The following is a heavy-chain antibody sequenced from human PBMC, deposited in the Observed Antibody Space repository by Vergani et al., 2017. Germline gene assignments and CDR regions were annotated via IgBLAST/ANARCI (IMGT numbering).Heavy chain of an antibody. CDR3: AKVGDCSSTSCYLNWFDP. Sequence: EVQLVESGGGLVQPGGSLRLSCAASGFTFSSYAMSWVRQAPGKGLEWVSAISGSGGSTYYADSVKGRFTISRDNSKNTLYLQMNNLRAEDTAVYYCAKVGDCSSTSCYLNWFDPWGQGTLVTVSS. V-gene: IGHV3-23*04. CDR1: GFTFSSYA. CDR2: ISGSGGST. J-gene: IGHJ5*02. D-gene: IGHD2-2*01.